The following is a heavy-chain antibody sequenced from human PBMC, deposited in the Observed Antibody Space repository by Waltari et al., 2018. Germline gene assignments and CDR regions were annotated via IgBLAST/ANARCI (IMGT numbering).Heavy chain of an antibody. Sequence: EVQLVESGGGLVQPGGSLRLSCAAAGFTFSNYWRHRVRQTPGKGLVWVSRIKTDGSTTAYADAVKGRFTVSRDNAKNTLYLQMHSLRADDTAVYFCARDLDWVLLDHWGQGSLVTVSS. V-gene: IGHV3-74*01. CDR1: GFTFSNYW. CDR3: ARDLDWVLLDH. D-gene: IGHD3-9*01. J-gene: IGHJ4*02. CDR2: IKTDGSTT.